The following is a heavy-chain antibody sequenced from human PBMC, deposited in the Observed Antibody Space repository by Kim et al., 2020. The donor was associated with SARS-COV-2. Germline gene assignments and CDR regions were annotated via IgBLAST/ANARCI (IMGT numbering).Heavy chain of an antibody. J-gene: IGHJ4*02. CDR3: ARESLSVTMIVGGFDY. Sequence: SVKGRVTISRDNAKNTLYLQMNSLRAEDTAVYYCARESLSVTMIVGGFDYWGQGTLVTVSS. V-gene: IGHV3-74*01. D-gene: IGHD3-22*01.